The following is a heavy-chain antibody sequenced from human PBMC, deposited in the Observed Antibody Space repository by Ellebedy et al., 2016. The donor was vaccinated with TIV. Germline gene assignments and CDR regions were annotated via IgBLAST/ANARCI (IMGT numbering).Heavy chain of an antibody. CDR3: ARDTSGQTIDH. D-gene: IGHD5-12*01. V-gene: IGHV3-30-3*01. CDR2: ISSDGNIK. CDR1: QFTFSSYT. Sequence: PGGSLRLSCAASQFTFSSYTLHWVRQAPGKGLEWVAFISSDGNIKDYVDSVKGRFTISRDNAKNSLYLQMNSLRAEDTAVYYCARDTSGQTIDHWGQGTLVTVSS. J-gene: IGHJ4*02.